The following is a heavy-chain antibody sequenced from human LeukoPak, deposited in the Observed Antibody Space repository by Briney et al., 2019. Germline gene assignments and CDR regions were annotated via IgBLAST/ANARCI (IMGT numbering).Heavy chain of an antibody. Sequence: SETLSLTCTVSGDSISSYYWSWIRQPPGKGLEWIGYIYYSGSTNYNPSLKSRVTISLDTSKTQFSLKLSSVTAADTAVYYCAKSLGSWGAFDIWGQGTMVTVSS. CDR1: GDSISSYY. CDR3: AKSLGSWGAFDI. CDR2: IYYSGST. V-gene: IGHV4-59*01. J-gene: IGHJ3*02. D-gene: IGHD7-27*01.